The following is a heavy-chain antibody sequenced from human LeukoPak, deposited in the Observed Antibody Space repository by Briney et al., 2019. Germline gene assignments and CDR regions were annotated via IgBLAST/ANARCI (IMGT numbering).Heavy chain of an antibody. J-gene: IGHJ3*02. CDR3: ARPKGSYSLDAFDI. CDR1: EFTFSIYW. Sequence: PGGSLRLSCAASEFTFSIYWMSWVRQAPGKGLEWVANIKQDGSETYYVDSVKGRFTISRDNSKNSLFLQMNSLRAEDTALYYCARPKGSYSLDAFDIWGQGTMVTVSS. CDR2: IKQDGSET. V-gene: IGHV3-7*01. D-gene: IGHD1-26*01.